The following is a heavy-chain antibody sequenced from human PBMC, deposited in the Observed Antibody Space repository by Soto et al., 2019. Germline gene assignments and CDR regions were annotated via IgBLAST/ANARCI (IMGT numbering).Heavy chain of an antibody. J-gene: IGHJ6*02. CDR2: INPSGGST. Sequence: EASVKVSCKASGYTFTSYYMHWVRQAPGRGLEWMGIINPSGGSTSYAQKFQGRVTMTRDTSTSTVYMELSSLRSEDTAVYYCARDYGTPSGYDSEYYYYYGMDGWGQGTTVTVSS. D-gene: IGHD5-12*01. CDR1: GYTFTSYY. V-gene: IGHV1-46*03. CDR3: ARDYGTPSGYDSEYYYYYGMDG.